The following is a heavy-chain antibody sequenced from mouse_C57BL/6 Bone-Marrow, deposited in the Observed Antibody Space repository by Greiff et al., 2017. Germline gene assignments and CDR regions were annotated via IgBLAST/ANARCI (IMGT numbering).Heavy chain of an antibody. J-gene: IGHJ4*01. D-gene: IGHD3-3*01. CDR3: ARLGARDY. V-gene: IGHV3-6*01. CDR2: ISYDGSN. Sequence: ESGPGLVKPSQSLSLTCSVTGYSITSGYYWNWIRQFPGNKLEWMGYISYDGSNNYNPSLKNRISITRDTSKNQFFLKLNSVTTEDTATYYCARLGARDYWGQGTSVTVSS. CDR1: GYSITSGYY.